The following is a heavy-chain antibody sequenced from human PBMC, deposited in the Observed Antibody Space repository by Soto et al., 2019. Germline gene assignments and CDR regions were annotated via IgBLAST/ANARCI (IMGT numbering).Heavy chain of an antibody. CDR1: GGSISSYY. J-gene: IGHJ4*02. Sequence: QVQLQESGPGLVKPSETLSLTCTVSGGSISSYYWSWIRQPPGKGLEWIGYIYYSGSTNYNPSLKSQVTTSVDTPKTPCALKLRSVTPADTAVYYCAREASNSGIDYWGQGTLVTVS. CDR3: AREASNSGIDY. CDR2: IYYSGST. D-gene: IGHD1-1*01. V-gene: IGHV4-59*01.